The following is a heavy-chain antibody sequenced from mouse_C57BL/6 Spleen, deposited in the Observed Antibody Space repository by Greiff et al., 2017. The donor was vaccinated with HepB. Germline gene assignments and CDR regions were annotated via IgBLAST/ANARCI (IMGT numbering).Heavy chain of an antibody. D-gene: IGHD2-2*01. CDR1: GYSFTGYY. J-gene: IGHJ3*01. CDR2: INPSTGGT. V-gene: IGHV1-42*01. Sequence: VQLQQSGPELVKPGASVKISCKASGYSFTGYYMNWVKQSPEKSLEWIGEINPSTGGTTYNQKFKAKATLTVDKSSSTAYMQLKSLTSEDSAVYYCARKDGYGAWFAYWGQGTLVTVSA. CDR3: ARKDGYGAWFAY.